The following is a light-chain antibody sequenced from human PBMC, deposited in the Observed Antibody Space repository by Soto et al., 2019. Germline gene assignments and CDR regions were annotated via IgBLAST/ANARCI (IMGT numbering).Light chain of an antibody. V-gene: IGKV1-27*01. J-gene: IGKJ5*01. CDR1: QGISNY. CDR2: AAS. CDR3: QKYDSAPFT. Sequence: DIQMTQSPSSLSASVGDRFTITCRASQGISNYLAWYQQKPGKVPKLLIYAASTLQSGVPSRFSGSGSGTDFTLTISSLQHEDVATYYCQKYDSAPFTFGQGTRLEIK.